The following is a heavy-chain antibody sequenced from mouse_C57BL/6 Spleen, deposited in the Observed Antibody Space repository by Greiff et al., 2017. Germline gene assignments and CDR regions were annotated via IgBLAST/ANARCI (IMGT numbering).Heavy chain of an antibody. CDR2: IDPENGDT. Sequence: EVQLQQSGAELVRPGASVKLSCTASGFNIKDDYMHWVKQRPEQGLEWIGWIDPENGDTEYASKVQGKATITADTSSNTAYLQLSSLTSEDTAVYYCTAYYGSSRYFDVWGTGTTVTVSS. V-gene: IGHV14-4*01. CDR1: GFNIKDDY. J-gene: IGHJ1*03. CDR3: TAYYGSSRYFDV. D-gene: IGHD1-1*01.